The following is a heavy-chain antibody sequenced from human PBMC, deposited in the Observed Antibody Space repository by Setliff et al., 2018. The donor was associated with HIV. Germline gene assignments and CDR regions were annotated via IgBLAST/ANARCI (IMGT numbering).Heavy chain of an antibody. J-gene: IGHJ4*02. V-gene: IGHV4-38-2*01. Sequence: GSLRLSCAASGFTFRNAWMSWVRQAPGKGLEWIGSMYHTGSTYYSPSLNSRFTISVDTSKNQFSLKLRSVTAADTAVYYCARQPLYNDYDWRSYYFDYWGQGSLVTVSS. CDR1: GFTFRNAW. CDR3: ARQPLYNDYDWRSYYFDY. D-gene: IGHD5-12*01. CDR2: MYHTGST.